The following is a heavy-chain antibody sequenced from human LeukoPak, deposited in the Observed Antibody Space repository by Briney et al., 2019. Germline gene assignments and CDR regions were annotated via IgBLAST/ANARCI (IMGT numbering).Heavy chain of an antibody. CDR1: GGSVSSGSYY. V-gene: IGHV4-61*01. CDR3: ASGGYDSSGYT. Sequence: PSETLSLTCTVSGGSVSSGSYYWSWIRQPQGKVLEWIGYMYDSGSTNYNPSLKSRVTISVDTSKNQFSLKLSSVTAADTAVYYCASGGYDSSGYTWGQGTLVTVSS. J-gene: IGHJ4*02. D-gene: IGHD3-22*01. CDR2: MYDSGST.